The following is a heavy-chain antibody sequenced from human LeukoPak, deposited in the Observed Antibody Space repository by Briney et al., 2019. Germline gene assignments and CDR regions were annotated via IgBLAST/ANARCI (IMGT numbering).Heavy chain of an antibody. CDR1: GYTFTGYY. J-gene: IGHJ4*02. Sequence: ASVKVSCKASGYTFTGYYMHWVRQAPGQGLEWMGIINPSDGGTSYARKFQGRVTMTRDTSTSTVYMELSSLRSEDTALYYCAREIASSSYFDYWGQGTLVTVSS. D-gene: IGHD6-13*01. V-gene: IGHV1-46*01. CDR2: INPSDGGT. CDR3: AREIASSSYFDY.